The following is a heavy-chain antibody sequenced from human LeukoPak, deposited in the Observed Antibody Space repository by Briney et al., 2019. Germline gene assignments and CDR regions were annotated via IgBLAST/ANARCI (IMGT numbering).Heavy chain of an antibody. J-gene: IGHJ4*02. CDR1: GFTVSSNY. Sequence: XRLSCAXSGFTVSSNYMSWVRQAPGKGLEWVSVIYSGGSTYYADSVKGRFTISRDNSKNTLYLQMNSLRAEDTAVYYCARGIAAAGTAFDYWGQGTLVTVSS. D-gene: IGHD6-13*01. CDR3: ARGIAAAGTAFDY. V-gene: IGHV3-66*01. CDR2: IYSGGST.